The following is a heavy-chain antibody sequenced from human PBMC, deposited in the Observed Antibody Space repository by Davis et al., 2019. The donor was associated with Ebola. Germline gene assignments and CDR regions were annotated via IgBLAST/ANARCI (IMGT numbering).Heavy chain of an antibody. CDR2: INHSGST. CDR1: GGSFSGYY. CDR3: ARGAKQWLATMDV. Sequence: SETLSLTCAVYGGSFSGYYWSWIRQPPGKGLEWIGEINHSGSTHYNPSLKSRVTISVDTSKNQFSLKLSSVTAADTAVYYCARGAKQWLATMDVWGQGTTVTVSS. D-gene: IGHD6-19*01. V-gene: IGHV4-34*01. J-gene: IGHJ6*02.